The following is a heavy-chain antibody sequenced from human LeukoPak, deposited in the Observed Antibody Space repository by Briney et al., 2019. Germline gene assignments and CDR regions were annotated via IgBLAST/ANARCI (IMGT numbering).Heavy chain of an antibody. CDR3: ASRQYGYGYYFDY. V-gene: IGHV1-8*03. CDR2: MNPKSGDT. J-gene: IGHJ4*02. CDR1: GYSFTNYD. Sequence: ASVQVSCKASGYSFTNYDINWVRQATGQGLEWMGWMNPKSGDTGYSQKFQGRVFITRDTSINTAYMELSSLGSDDTAVYYCASRQYGYGYYFDYWGQGTLVTVSS. D-gene: IGHD5-18*01.